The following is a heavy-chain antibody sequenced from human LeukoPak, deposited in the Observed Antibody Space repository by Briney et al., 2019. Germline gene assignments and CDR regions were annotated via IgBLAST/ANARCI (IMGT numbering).Heavy chain of an antibody. J-gene: IGHJ4*02. V-gene: IGHV3-23*01. CDR1: GFTFSLCP. CDR3: AKERVVGETGTVGFDF. Sequence: GGPLRLSCVPPGFTFSLCPMRWVRQAPGQGPNWVTAISGSGANTYYSDSVKGRFTVSRDYSRMTLYVQMNNLRADDTAVYYCAKERVVGETGTVGFDFWGQGALVTVSS. CDR2: ISGSGANT. D-gene: IGHD4-23*01.